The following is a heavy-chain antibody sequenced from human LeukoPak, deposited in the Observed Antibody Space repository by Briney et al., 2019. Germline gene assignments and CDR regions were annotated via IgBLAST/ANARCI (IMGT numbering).Heavy chain of an antibody. CDR3: ARDVAEDGIFYYLDY. CDR1: GFSFNKYA. D-gene: IGHD6-13*01. Sequence: GGSLRLSCATSGFSFNKYAIHWVRQAPGKGLEWVALMSYDGRTEYYIDSVRGRFTISRDNSKSTVFLQMNSLRDEDTAVYFCARDVAEDGIFYYLDYWGQGTLVTVSS. V-gene: IGHV3-30-3*01. CDR2: MSYDGRTE. J-gene: IGHJ4*02.